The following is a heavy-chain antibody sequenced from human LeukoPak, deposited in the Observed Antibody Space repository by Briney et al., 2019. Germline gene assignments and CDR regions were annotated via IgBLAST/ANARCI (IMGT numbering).Heavy chain of an antibody. Sequence: ASVKVSCKASGYTFTRTHMHWVRQAPGQGLEWMGIINPSGGSTTYAQKFQGRVTMTRDTSTSTVYMELSSLRSEDTALYYCARDLNYYDSSGSLRYWGQGTLVTVSS. D-gene: IGHD3-22*01. CDR1: GYTFTRTH. CDR3: ARDLNYYDSSGSLRY. V-gene: IGHV1-46*01. CDR2: INPSGGST. J-gene: IGHJ4*02.